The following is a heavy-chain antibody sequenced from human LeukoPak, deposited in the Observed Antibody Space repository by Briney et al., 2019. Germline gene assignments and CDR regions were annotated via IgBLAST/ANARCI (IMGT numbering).Heavy chain of an antibody. J-gene: IGHJ4*02. CDR2: INPNSGGT. CDR1: GYTFTGYY. D-gene: IGHD3-16*01. V-gene: IGHV1-2*06. CDR3: ASRVWGRLGGYDY. Sequence: ASVKVSCKASGYTFTGYYMHWVRQAPGQGLEWIGRINPNSGGTNYAQKFQGRVTMTRDTSISTAYMELSRLRSDDTAVYYCASRVWGRLGGYDYWGQGTLVTVSS.